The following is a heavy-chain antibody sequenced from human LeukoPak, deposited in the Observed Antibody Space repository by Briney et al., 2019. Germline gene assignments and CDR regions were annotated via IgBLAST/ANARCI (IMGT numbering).Heavy chain of an antibody. V-gene: IGHV3-7*01. CDR2: VKQDGSEK. CDR1: GFTFSSYW. D-gene: IGHD6-13*01. Sequence: GGSLRLSCAASGFTFSSYWMSWVRQAPGKGLEWVANVKQDGSEKYYVDSVKGRFTISRDNAKNSLYLQMNSLRAEDTAVYYCARDRHGSSWYYYYYYMDVWGKGTTVTVSS. J-gene: IGHJ6*03. CDR3: ARDRHGSSWYYYYYYMDV.